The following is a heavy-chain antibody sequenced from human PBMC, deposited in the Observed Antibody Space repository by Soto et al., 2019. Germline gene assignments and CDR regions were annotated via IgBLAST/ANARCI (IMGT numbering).Heavy chain of an antibody. CDR3: ARSHYYDILTGYFDY. Sequence: SETLSLTCTVSGGSISSYYWSWIRQPPGKGLEWIGYIYYSGSTNYNPSLKSRVTISVDTSKYQFSLKLSSVTAADTAVYYCARSHYYDILTGYFDYWGQGTLVTVSS. V-gene: IGHV4-59*01. D-gene: IGHD3-9*01. CDR1: GGSISSYY. J-gene: IGHJ4*02. CDR2: IYYSGST.